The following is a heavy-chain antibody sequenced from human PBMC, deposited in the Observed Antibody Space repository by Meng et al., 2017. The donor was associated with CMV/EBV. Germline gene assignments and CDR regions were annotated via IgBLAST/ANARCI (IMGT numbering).Heavy chain of an antibody. CDR1: GFTFSSYW. J-gene: IGHJ6*02. V-gene: IGHV3-7*01. CDR3: ARSDCSSTSCYNYYYYGMDV. Sequence: GGPLRLSCAASGFTFSSYWMSWVRQAPGKGLEWVANIKQDGSEKYYVDSVKGRFTISRDNAKNSLYLQMNSLRAEDTAVYYCARSDCSSTSCYNYYYYGMDVWGQGTTVTVSS. D-gene: IGHD2-2*02. CDR2: IKQDGSEK.